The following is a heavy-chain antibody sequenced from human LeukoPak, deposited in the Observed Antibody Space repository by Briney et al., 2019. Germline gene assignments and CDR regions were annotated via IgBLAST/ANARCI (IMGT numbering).Heavy chain of an antibody. V-gene: IGHV3-23*01. CDR1: GFTFSSYA. Sequence: GGSLRLSCAASGFTFSSYATSWVRQAPGKGQEWVSAISGSGDSTYYADSVKGRFTISRDNSKNTLYLLMNSLRAEDTAVYYCAKSLLSGWFDPWGQGTLVTVSS. D-gene: IGHD6-25*01. CDR3: AKSLLSGWFDP. CDR2: ISGSGDST. J-gene: IGHJ5*02.